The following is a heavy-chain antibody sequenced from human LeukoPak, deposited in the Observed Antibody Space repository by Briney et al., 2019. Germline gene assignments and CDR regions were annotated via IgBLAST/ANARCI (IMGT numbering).Heavy chain of an antibody. J-gene: IGHJ4*02. CDR1: GFTFSSYA. CDR2: FSGSGGST. Sequence: AGGSLRLSCAASGFTFSSYAMSWVRQAPGKGLECISGFSGSGGSTYYADSVKGRFTISRDNSKNTLYLQMNSLRAEDTAVYYCARVHSGYSFDYWGQGTLVTVSS. V-gene: IGHV3-23*01. D-gene: IGHD5-12*01. CDR3: ARVHSGYSFDY.